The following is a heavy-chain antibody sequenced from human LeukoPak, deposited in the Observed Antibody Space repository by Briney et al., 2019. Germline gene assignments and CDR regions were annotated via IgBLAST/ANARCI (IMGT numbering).Heavy chain of an antibody. CDR1: GGSISSYY. Sequence: SETLSLTCTVSGGSISSYYWSWIRQPPGEGLEWIGEINHSGSTNYNPSLKSRVTISVDTSKNQFSLKLSSVTAADTAVYYCASSGYSYGYSRSLYYWGQGTLVTVSS. D-gene: IGHD5-18*01. J-gene: IGHJ4*02. CDR2: INHSGST. V-gene: IGHV4-34*01. CDR3: ASSGYSYGYSRSLYY.